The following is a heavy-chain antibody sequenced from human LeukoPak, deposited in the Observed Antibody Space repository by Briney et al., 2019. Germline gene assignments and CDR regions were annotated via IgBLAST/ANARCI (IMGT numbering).Heavy chain of an antibody. CDR3: ASNEWSGYYFDY. Sequence: PSETLSLTCTVSGGSISTSGYYWGWIRQPPGKGLEWIGSMYYSGSTYYNPSLKSRVTISVDTSKNQFSLKLSSVTAADTALYYCASNEWSGYYFDYWGQGTLVTVSS. D-gene: IGHD3-3*01. V-gene: IGHV4-39*01. CDR1: GGSISTSGYY. J-gene: IGHJ4*02. CDR2: MYYSGST.